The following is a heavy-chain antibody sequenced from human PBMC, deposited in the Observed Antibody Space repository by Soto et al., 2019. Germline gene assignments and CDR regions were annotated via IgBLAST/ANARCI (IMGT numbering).Heavy chain of an antibody. D-gene: IGHD6-19*01. CDR1: GDIFTSHG. CDR2: ISTYNGNT. V-gene: IGHV1-18*01. J-gene: IGHJ1*01. CDR3: ERDNGQWLVSD. Sequence: QVQLVQSGAEVKKPGASVKVSCKASGDIFTSHGISWVRQAPGQGLEWMGRISTYNGNTKYAQKLQGRVTMTTDTSASIAYMELRSLRSDDTAVYYCERDNGQWLVSDWGQGTLVTVSS.